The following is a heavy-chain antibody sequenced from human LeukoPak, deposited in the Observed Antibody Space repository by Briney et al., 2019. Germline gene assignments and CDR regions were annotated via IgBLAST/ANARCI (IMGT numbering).Heavy chain of an antibody. Sequence: SVKVSCKASGGTFSSYAISWVRQAPGQGLEWMGGIIPIFGTANYAQKFQGRVTITTDETTSTAYMELSSLRSEATAVYYCARVVPLAAGYDRAGYYFDYWDQGTLVTVSS. CDR1: GGTFSSYA. V-gene: IGHV1-69*05. CDR3: ARVVPLAAGYDRAGYYFDY. J-gene: IGHJ4*02. CDR2: IIPIFGTA. D-gene: IGHD3-22*01.